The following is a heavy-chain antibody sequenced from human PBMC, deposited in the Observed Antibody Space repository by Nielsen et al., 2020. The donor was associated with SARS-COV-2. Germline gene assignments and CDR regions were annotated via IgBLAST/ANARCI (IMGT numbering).Heavy chain of an antibody. CDR3: ARDNGLRWGRAYYFDY. J-gene: IGHJ4*02. V-gene: IGHV3-21*01. D-gene: IGHD3-16*01. Sequence: GESLKISCAASGFTFSSYSMNWVRQAPGKGLEWVSSISSSSSYIYYADSVKGRFTISRDNAKNSLYLQMNSLRAEDTAVYYCARDNGLRWGRAYYFDYWGQGTLVTVPS. CDR2: ISSSSSYI. CDR1: GFTFSSYS.